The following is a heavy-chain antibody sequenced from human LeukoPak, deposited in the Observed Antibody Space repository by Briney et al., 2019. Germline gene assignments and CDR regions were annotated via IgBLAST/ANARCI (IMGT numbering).Heavy chain of an antibody. CDR1: GFTFSDNG. D-gene: IGHD5-24*01. CDR2: IRYDGSNK. Sequence: GGSLRLSCAASGFTFSDNGMHWVRQAPGKGLEWVAFIRYDGSNKYYADSVKGRFTIPRDNSKNTLYLQMNSLRAEDTAVYYCARGPRRRDGYNGYWGQGTLVTVSS. V-gene: IGHV3-30*02. J-gene: IGHJ4*02. CDR3: ARGPRRRDGYNGY.